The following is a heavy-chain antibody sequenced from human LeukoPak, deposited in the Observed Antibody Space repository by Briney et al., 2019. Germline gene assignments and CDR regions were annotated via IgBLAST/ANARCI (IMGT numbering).Heavy chain of an antibody. J-gene: IGHJ4*02. CDR1: GFTFSNYA. CDR2: ISSGGTYE. Sequence: GGSLRLSCAASGFTFSNYAMHWVRQAPGKGLEWVSLISSGGTYEYYADSVKGRFTISRDNSKNTLYLQLNSLRAEDTAVYYCASQYSSSWYGFDYWGQGTLVTVSS. CDR3: ASQYSSSWYGFDY. V-gene: IGHV3-30*07. D-gene: IGHD6-13*01.